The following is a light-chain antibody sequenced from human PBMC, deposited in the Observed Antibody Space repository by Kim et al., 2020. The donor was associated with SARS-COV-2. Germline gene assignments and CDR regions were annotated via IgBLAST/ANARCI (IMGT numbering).Light chain of an antibody. CDR1: SSDVGGYNY. J-gene: IGLJ2*01. CDR3: CSYAGSYTWV. CDR2: DVS. Sequence: GQSVTISCTGTSSDVGGYNYVDWYQQHPGKAPKLMIYDVSKWPSGVPDRFAGSKSGNTASLTISGLQAEDEADYYCCSYAGSYTWVFGGGTQLSVL. V-gene: IGLV2-11*01.